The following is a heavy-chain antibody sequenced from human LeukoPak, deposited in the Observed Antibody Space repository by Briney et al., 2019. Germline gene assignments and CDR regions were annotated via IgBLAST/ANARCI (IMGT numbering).Heavy chain of an antibody. CDR2: TYHSGST. CDR3: ARVIPMVRGVYSPVVSDRFEP. D-gene: IGHD3-10*01. Sequence: SETLSLTCAVSGYSISSGDYWGWIRQPPGKGLEWIGSTYHSGSTYYNQSIKSRVTISVDTSKNQLSLKLSPVTAADTAVYYCARVIPMVRGVYSPVVSDRFEPWGQGTLVTVSS. V-gene: IGHV4-38-2*01. CDR1: GYSISSGDY. J-gene: IGHJ5*02.